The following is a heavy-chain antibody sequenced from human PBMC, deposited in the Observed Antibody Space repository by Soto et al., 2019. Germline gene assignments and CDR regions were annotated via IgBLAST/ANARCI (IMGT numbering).Heavy chain of an antibody. CDR2: IVVGSGNT. D-gene: IGHD3-3*01. V-gene: IGHV1-58*02. CDR1: GYTFTSYD. J-gene: IGHJ6*02. Sequence: SVKVSCKASGYTFTSYDINWVRQARGQRLEWIGWIVVGSGNTNYAQKFQERVTITRDMSTSTAYMELSSLRSEDTAVYYCAVGKYDFWSGYYTGYYYYGMDVWGQGTTVTVSS. CDR3: AVGKYDFWSGYYTGYYYYGMDV.